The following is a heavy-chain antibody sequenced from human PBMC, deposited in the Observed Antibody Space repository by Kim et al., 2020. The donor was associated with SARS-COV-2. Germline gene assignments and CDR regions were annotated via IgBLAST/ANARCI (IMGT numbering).Heavy chain of an antibody. CDR2: ISGSGSAR. CDR1: GFTFSSCA. V-gene: IGHV3-23*01. Sequence: GGSLRLSCAASGFTFSSCALTWVRQTPGKGLEWVSAISGSGSARNYADSVKGRFTISRDNSNNTLYLQMNSLRAEDTAVYYCARRGQCISGSSYFESWGQGTLVTVSS. J-gene: IGHJ4*02. D-gene: IGHD3-10*01. CDR3: ARRGQCISGSSYFES.